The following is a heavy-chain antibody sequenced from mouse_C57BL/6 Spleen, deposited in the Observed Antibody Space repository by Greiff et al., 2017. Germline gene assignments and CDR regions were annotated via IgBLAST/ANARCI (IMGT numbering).Heavy chain of an antibody. CDR3: TSPVGYAMDD. Sequence: VQLVEPGAELVRPGASVTLSCKASGYTFTDYEMHWVKQTPVHGLEWIGAIDPETGGTAYTQKFKGKAILTADKSSSSAYMELRSLTSVDSAVYYCTSPVGYAMDDWGQGTSVTVSS. CDR1: GYTFTDYE. D-gene: IGHD1-1*02. CDR2: IDPETGGT. J-gene: IGHJ4*01. V-gene: IGHV1-15*01.